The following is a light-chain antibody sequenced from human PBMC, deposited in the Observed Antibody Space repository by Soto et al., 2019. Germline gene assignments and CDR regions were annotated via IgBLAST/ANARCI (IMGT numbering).Light chain of an antibody. J-gene: IGLJ3*02. CDR2: EVS. Sequence: QSVLTQPASLSGTPGQSITISCTGTSSDVGSYNYVSWYQQYPGKAHKLMIYEVSNWPSGVSNRFSGSKSGNTASLTISGLQADDEAYYYCSSYTTSSTLVFGGGTKVTVL. V-gene: IGLV2-14*01. CDR1: SSDVGSYNY. CDR3: SSYTTSSTLV.